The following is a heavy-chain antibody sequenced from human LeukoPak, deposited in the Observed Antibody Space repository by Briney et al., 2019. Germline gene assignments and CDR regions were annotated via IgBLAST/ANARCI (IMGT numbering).Heavy chain of an antibody. D-gene: IGHD6-19*01. Sequence: GASLKISCKGSGYSFTSYWIGWVRQMPGKGLEWMGIIYPGDSDTRYSPSFQGQVTISADKSISTAYLQWSSLKASDTAMYYCAITTRGIAVAADYWGQGTLVTVSS. CDR3: AITTRGIAVAADY. V-gene: IGHV5-51*01. CDR1: GYSFTSYW. J-gene: IGHJ4*02. CDR2: IYPGDSDT.